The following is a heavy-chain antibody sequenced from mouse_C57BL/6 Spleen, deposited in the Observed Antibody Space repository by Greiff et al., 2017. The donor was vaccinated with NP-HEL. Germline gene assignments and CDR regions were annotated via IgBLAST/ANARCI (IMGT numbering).Heavy chain of an antibody. D-gene: IGHD1-1*01. CDR2: INPSTGGT. CDR1: GYSFTGYY. Sequence: EVQLQESGPELVKPGASVKISCKASGYSFTGYYMNWVKQSPEKSLEWIGEINPSTGGTTYNQKFKAKATLTVDKSSSTAYMQLKSLTSEDSAVYYCVYGSSPWFAYWGQGTLVTVSA. CDR3: VYGSSPWFAY. J-gene: IGHJ3*01. V-gene: IGHV1-42*01.